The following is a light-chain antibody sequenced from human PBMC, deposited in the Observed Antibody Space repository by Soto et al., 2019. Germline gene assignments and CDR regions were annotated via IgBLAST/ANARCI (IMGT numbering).Light chain of an antibody. Sequence: SYVATQPPSVSVAPGQTARLTCGGHNIGSKSVHWYQQKAGQAPVLVVHEDSARPSGIPERISGSNSGNTATLTIGRVEVADEADYYCLVWDSRSDYLVFGGGTKLTVL. CDR2: EDS. V-gene: IGLV3-21*02. CDR1: NIGSKS. J-gene: IGLJ2*01. CDR3: LVWDSRSDYLV.